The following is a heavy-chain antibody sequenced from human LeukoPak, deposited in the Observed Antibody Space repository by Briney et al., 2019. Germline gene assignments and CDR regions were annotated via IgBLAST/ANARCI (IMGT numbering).Heavy chain of an antibody. CDR1: GGSISSGSYY. V-gene: IGHV4-61*02. CDR2: IYTSGST. J-gene: IGHJ4*02. CDR3: ARDQGFYPN. Sequence: SETLSLTCTVSGGSISSGSYYWSWIRQPAGKGLEWIGRIYTSGSTNYNPSLKSRVTISVDTSKNQFSLKLSSVTAADTAVYYCARDQGFYPNWGQGALVTVSS.